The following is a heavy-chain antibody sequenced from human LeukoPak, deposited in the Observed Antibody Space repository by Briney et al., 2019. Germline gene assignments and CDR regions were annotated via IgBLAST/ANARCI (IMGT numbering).Heavy chain of an antibody. CDR3: ARETGDAYVDYFDY. J-gene: IGHJ4*02. CDR2: IYTSGTT. V-gene: IGHV4-61*02. CDR1: GGSISSGSYY. D-gene: IGHD5-24*01. Sequence: PSETLSLTCTVSGGSISSGSYYWSWIRQPAGKGLEWIGRIYTSGTTTYNPSLKSRVTISVDTSKNQFSLKLSSVTAADTAMYYCARETGDAYVDYFDYWGQGTQDTVSS.